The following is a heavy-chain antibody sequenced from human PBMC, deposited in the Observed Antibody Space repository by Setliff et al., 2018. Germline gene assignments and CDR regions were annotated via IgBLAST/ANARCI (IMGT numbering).Heavy chain of an antibody. CDR2: IYIGGSA. V-gene: IGHV4-4*07. D-gene: IGHD3-10*01. CDR3: AVTMVRGLGSFDY. Sequence: PSETLSLTCTVSGGSISSYYWSWIRQPAGTGLEWIGHIYIGGSANYSPSLKSRVTMSVDTSKNQFSLELSSVTAADTAVYYCAVTMVRGLGSFDYWGQGTLVTVSS. J-gene: IGHJ4*02. CDR1: GGSISSYY.